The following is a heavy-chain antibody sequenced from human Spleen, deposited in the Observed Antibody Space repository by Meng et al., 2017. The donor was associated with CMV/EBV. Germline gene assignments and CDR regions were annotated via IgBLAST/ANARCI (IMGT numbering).Heavy chain of an antibody. J-gene: IGHJ4*02. V-gene: IGHV1-69*05. CDR1: GGTFSSHA. Sequence: TASGGTFSSHAVSWVRQAPGQGLEWMGGFTPILDRITYAQQFEGRVTITTDESTNTAYMELSSLRFEDTAVYYCASGAFISRCFAYWGQGSLVTVSS. D-gene: IGHD6-13*01. CDR2: FTPILDRI. CDR3: ASGAFISRCFAY.